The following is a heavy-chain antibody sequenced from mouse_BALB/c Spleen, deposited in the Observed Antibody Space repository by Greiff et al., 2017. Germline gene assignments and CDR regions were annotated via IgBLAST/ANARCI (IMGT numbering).Heavy chain of an antibody. CDR3: ARSHDYYGSFDY. D-gene: IGHD1-1*01. Sequence: EVQLEESGGGLVQPGGSRKLSCAASGFTFSSFGMHWVRQAPEKGLEWVAYISNGSSTIYYADTVKGRSTIARDNPKNTLFLQMTSLRSEDTAMYYCARSHDYYGSFDYWGQGTTLTVSS. V-gene: IGHV5-17*02. J-gene: IGHJ2*01. CDR2: ISNGSSTI. CDR1: GFTFSSFG.